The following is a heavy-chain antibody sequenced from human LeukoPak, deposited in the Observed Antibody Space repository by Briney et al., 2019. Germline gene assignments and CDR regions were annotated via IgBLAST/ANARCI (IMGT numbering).Heavy chain of an antibody. D-gene: IGHD6-19*01. J-gene: IGHJ4*02. CDR3: ARRSGWYYFDY. Sequence: ASVKVSCRASGYTFTSYDINWVGQATGQGLEWMGWMNPNSGNTGYAQKFQGRVTMTRNTSISTAYMELSSLRSEDTAVYYCARRSGWYYFDYWGQGTLVTVSS. CDR2: MNPNSGNT. V-gene: IGHV1-8*01. CDR1: GYTFTSYD.